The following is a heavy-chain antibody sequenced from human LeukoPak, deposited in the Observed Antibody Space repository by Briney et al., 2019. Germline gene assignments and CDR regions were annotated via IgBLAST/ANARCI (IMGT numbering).Heavy chain of an antibody. CDR1: GGSISSYY. Sequence: PSQTLSVTCTVSGGSISSYYWSWIRQPPGKGLEWIGYIYYSGSTNYNPSLKSRVTISVDTSKNQFSLKLSSVTAADTAMYYCARFDYVSYGYFDYWGQGTLVTVSS. CDR2: IYYSGST. D-gene: IGHD3-16*01. J-gene: IGHJ4*02. V-gene: IGHV4-59*01. CDR3: ARFDYVSYGYFDY.